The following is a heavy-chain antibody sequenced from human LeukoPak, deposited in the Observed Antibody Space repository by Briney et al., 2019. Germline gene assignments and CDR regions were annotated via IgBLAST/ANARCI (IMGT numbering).Heavy chain of an antibody. CDR1: GGSISSYY. J-gene: IGHJ4*02. CDR2: IYYSGST. V-gene: IGHV4-59*01. D-gene: IGHD6-13*01. Sequence: SETLSLTCTVSGGSISSYYWSWIRQPPGKGLEWIGYIYYSGSTNYNPSLKSRVTISVDTSKNQFSLKLSSVTAADTAVYYCARVPLGAPAAVDYWGQGTLVTVSS. CDR3: ARVPLGAPAAVDY.